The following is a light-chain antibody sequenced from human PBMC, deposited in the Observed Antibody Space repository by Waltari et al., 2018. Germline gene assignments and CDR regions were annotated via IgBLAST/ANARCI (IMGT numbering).Light chain of an antibody. Sequence: DVVMTQSPDSLAVSLGERATINCKSIQNLFLRSNKKNYLVWYQQNPGQPPKVLFFWASTREPGVPDRFSASGSETDFTLTVNGLQAEDVAIYYCQQYYDVPYTFGQGTRLEIK. J-gene: IGKJ2*01. V-gene: IGKV4-1*01. CDR1: QNLFLRSNKKNY. CDR2: WAS. CDR3: QQYYDVPYT.